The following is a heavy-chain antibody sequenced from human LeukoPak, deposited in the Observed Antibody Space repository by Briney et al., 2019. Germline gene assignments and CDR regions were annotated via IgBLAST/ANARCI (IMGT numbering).Heavy chain of an antibody. CDR2: IYYSGST. J-gene: IGHJ3*02. V-gene: IGHV4-59*12. CDR1: GDSIRSYY. CDR3: AREAVAVAGTGNGAFDI. Sequence: SETLSLTCTVSGDSIRSYYWSWIRQPPGKGLEWIGNIYYSGSTNYNPSLKSRVTISVDTSKNQFSLKLSSVTAADTAVYYCAREAVAVAGTGNGAFDIWGQGTMVTVSS. D-gene: IGHD6-19*01.